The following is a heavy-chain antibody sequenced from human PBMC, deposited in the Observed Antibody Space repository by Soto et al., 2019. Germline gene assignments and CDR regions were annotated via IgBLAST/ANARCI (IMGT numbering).Heavy chain of an antibody. V-gene: IGHV3-30*18. Sequence: PGGSLRLSCAASGFTFSSYGMHWVRQAPGKGLEWVVVISYDGSNKYYADSVKGRFTISRDNSKNTLYLQMNSLRAEDTAVYYCAKDLLAVAGPTGYYFDYWGQGTLVTVS. CDR1: GFTFSSYG. D-gene: IGHD6-19*01. J-gene: IGHJ4*02. CDR3: AKDLLAVAGPTGYYFDY. CDR2: ISYDGSNK.